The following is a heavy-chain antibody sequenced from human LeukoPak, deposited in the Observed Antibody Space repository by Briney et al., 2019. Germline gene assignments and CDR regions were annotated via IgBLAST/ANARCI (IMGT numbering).Heavy chain of an antibody. Sequence: SETLSLTCTVSGDSISTYYWSWIRQPPGKGLEWIGYIYSSGSTNYNPSLKSRVTISLDTSKNQFSLKLSSVTAADTAVYYCARASYSSGWFYFDYWGQGTLVTVSS. D-gene: IGHD6-19*01. CDR1: GDSISTYY. CDR2: IYSSGST. J-gene: IGHJ4*02. V-gene: IGHV4-59*01. CDR3: ARASYSSGWFYFDY.